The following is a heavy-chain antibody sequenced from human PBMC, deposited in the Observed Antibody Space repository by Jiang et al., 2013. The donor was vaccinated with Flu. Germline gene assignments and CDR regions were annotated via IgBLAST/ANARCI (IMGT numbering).Heavy chain of an antibody. CDR3: ARDRDGGDYLGVFDP. D-gene: IGHD2/OR15-2a*01. V-gene: IGHV6-1*01. CDR2: TYYRSNWFH. J-gene: IGHJ5*02. Sequence: QTLSLTCAISGDSVASRSAAWNWIRQSPSRGLEWLGRTYYRSNWFHDYADSLKGRISVNADTSNNYFTLQLNSVTPEDTAVYYCARDRDGGDYLGVFDPWGQGTLVIVSA. CDR1: GDSVASRSAA.